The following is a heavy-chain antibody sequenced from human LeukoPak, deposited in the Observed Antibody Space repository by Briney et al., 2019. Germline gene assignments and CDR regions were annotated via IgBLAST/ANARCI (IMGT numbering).Heavy chain of an antibody. CDR1: GYTFTSYY. Sequence: ASVKVSCKASGYTFTSYYMHWVRQAPGQGLEWMGWINPNSGGTNYAQKFQGRVTMTRDTSISTAYMELSRLRSDDTAVYYCARVLIVGATSGYYYMDVWGKGTTVTISS. V-gene: IGHV1-2*02. J-gene: IGHJ6*03. CDR3: ARVLIVGATSGYYYMDV. CDR2: INPNSGGT. D-gene: IGHD1-26*01.